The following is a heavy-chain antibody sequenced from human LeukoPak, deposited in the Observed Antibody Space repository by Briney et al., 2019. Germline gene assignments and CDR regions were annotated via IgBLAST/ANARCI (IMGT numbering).Heavy chain of an antibody. CDR2: INQGGSDK. CDR1: GFTFSGHW. J-gene: IGHJ4*02. CDR3: TRDRSRAEDD. Sequence: LAGGSLRLSCAASGFTFSGHWMSWVRQAPGKGLEWVANINQGGSDKYYVDSVKGRFTISRDNATNLLYLQMNSLRGEDTAVYYCTRDRSRAEDDWGQGTLVTVSS. D-gene: IGHD1-14*01. V-gene: IGHV3-7*01.